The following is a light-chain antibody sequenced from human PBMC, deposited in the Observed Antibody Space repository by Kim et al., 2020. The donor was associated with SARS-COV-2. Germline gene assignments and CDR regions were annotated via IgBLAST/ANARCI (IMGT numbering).Light chain of an antibody. J-gene: IGKJ1*01. CDR1: QSISSN. Sequence: EIVMTQSPATLSVSPGERATLSCRASQSISSNLAWYQQKPGQAPRLLIYGASTRATGIPARFSGSGSGTEFTLTISSLQSEDFAVYYCKKYDNWHRTFGRRTTVDI. V-gene: IGKV3-15*01. CDR2: GAS. CDR3: KKYDNWHRT.